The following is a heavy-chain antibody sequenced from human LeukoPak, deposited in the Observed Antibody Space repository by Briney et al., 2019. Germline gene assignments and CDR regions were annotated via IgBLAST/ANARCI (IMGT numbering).Heavy chain of an antibody. Sequence: GGSLRLSCAASGFTFSSYAMSWVRQAPGKGLEWVSGVSGSGGSTYYADSVKGRFTISRDNSKNTLYLQMNSLRAEDTSVYYCAKDLDIVATITGNWGQGTLVTVSS. V-gene: IGHV3-23*01. J-gene: IGHJ4*02. CDR3: AKDLDIVATITGN. CDR1: GFTFSSYA. CDR2: VSGSGGST. D-gene: IGHD5-12*01.